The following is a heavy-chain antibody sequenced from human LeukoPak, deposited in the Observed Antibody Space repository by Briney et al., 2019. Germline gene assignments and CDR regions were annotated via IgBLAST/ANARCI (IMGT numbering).Heavy chain of an antibody. D-gene: IGHD3-22*01. CDR2: IYSVGTT. CDR3: ASDRRHYFDSSGGGYDY. J-gene: IGHJ4*02. CDR1: GFTVSSY. Sequence: GGSLRLSCAASGFTVSSYMNWVRQAPGKGLEWVSVIYSVGTTYYADSVKGRFTISRDNSKNTLYLQMNSLRAEDTAVYYCASDRRHYFDSSGGGYDYWGQGTLVTVSS. V-gene: IGHV3-66*01.